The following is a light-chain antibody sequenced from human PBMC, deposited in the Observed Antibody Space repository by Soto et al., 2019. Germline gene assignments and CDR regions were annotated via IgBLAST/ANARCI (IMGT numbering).Light chain of an antibody. J-gene: IGKJ1*01. Sequence: IKMNISPSTVSGYVRDRVTITCRASQTISSRLAWYQQKPGKAPKLLIYKASTLKSGVPSRFSGSGSGTEFTLTISSLQPEDFATYYSQHYNCYSAAFGQGTKV. CDR1: QTISSR. CDR3: QHYNCYSAA. V-gene: IGKV1-5*03. CDR2: KAS.